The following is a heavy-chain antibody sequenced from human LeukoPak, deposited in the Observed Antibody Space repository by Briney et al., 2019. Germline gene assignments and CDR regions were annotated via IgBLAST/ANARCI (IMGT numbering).Heavy chain of an antibody. CDR2: IYYSGST. J-gene: IGHJ4*02. CDR3: ARGGVKLYYFDY. V-gene: IGHV4-39*01. CDR1: GGSISSSSYY. Sequence: SETLSLTCTVSGGSISSSSYYWGWIRQPPGKGLEWIGSIYYSGSTYYNPSLKSRVTISVDTSKNQFSLKLSSVTAADTAVYYCARGGVKLYYFDYWGQGTLVTVSS. D-gene: IGHD2-15*01.